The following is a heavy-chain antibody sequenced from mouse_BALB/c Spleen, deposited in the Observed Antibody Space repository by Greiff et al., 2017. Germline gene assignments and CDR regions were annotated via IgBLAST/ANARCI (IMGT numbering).Heavy chain of an antibody. J-gene: IGHJ3*01. V-gene: IGHV6-6*02. Sequence: EVQLQESGGGLVQPGGSMKLSCVASGFTFSNYWMNWVRQSPEKGLEWVAEIRLKSNNYATHYAVSVKGMFTISRDDSKSSVYLQMNNLSADDTGIYYCTSAGNYDFAYWGQGTLVTVSA. CDR3: TSAGNYDFAY. CDR2: IRLKSNNYAT. D-gene: IGHD2-1*01. CDR1: GFTFSNYW.